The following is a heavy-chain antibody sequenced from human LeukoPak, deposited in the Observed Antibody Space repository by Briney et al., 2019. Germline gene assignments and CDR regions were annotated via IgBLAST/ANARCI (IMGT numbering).Heavy chain of an antibody. D-gene: IGHD3-10*01. Sequence: ASVKVSCTASGYTFTSNAMHWVRQAPGQRLEWMGWINAGNGNTKYSQKFQGRVTITRDTSASTAYMELSSLRFEDTAMYYCARQVRGYHDYWGRGTLVTVSS. CDR1: GYTFTSNA. CDR3: ARQVRGYHDY. CDR2: INAGNGNT. J-gene: IGHJ4*02. V-gene: IGHV1-3*01.